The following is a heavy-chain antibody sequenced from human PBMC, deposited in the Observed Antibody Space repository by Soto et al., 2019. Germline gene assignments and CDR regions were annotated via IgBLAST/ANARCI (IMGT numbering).Heavy chain of an antibody. CDR3: ARERGFGGVIPTFVYYGMDV. CDR1: GFTFSSYA. V-gene: IGHV3-30-3*01. Sequence: QVQLVESGGGVVQPGRSLRLSCAASGFTFSSYAMHWVRQAPGKGLEWVAVISYDGSNKYYADSVKGRFTISRDNSKNTRYLQMNSLRAEDTAVYYCARERGFGGVIPTFVYYGMDVWGQGTTVTVSS. CDR2: ISYDGSNK. J-gene: IGHJ6*02. D-gene: IGHD3-16*02.